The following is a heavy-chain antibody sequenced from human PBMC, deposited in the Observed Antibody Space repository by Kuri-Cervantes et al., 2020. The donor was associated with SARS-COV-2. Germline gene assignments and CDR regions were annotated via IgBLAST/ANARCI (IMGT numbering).Heavy chain of an antibody. CDR2: IYTSGST. V-gene: IGHV4-4*07. Sequence: SETLSLTCTVSGGSISSYYWSWIRQPAGKGLEWIGRIYTSGSTNYNPSLKSRVTMSVDTSKNQFSLKLSSVTAADTAVYYCARWNYDFWSGYYYPLIDYWGQGTLVTVSS. J-gene: IGHJ4*02. CDR3: ARWNYDFWSGYYYPLIDY. CDR1: GGSISSYY. D-gene: IGHD3-3*01.